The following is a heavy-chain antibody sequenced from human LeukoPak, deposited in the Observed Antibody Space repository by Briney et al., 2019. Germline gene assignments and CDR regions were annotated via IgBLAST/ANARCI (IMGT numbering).Heavy chain of an antibody. J-gene: IGHJ4*02. CDR2: ISSSSSTI. Sequence: GGSLRLSCAASGFTFSSYSMNWVRQAPGKGLEWVSYISSSSSTIYYADSVKGRFTISRDNAKNTLYLQMNSLRAEDTAVYYCAKDKQQWLVRSFYFDYWGQGTLVTVSS. V-gene: IGHV3-48*01. D-gene: IGHD6-19*01. CDR3: AKDKQQWLVRSFYFDY. CDR1: GFTFSSYS.